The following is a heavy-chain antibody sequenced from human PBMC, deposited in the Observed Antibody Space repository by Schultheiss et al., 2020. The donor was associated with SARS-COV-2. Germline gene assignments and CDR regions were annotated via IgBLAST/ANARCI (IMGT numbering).Heavy chain of an antibody. CDR1: GFTVSSNY. CDR3: ARADPHYDFWSGYYALPGD. Sequence: GGSLRLSCAASGFTVSSNYMSWVRQAPGKGLEWVSSISSSSSYIYYADSVKGRFTISRDNSKNTLYLQMNSLRAEDTAVYYCARADPHYDFWSGYYALPGDWGQGTLVTVSS. V-gene: IGHV3-21*01. D-gene: IGHD3-3*01. J-gene: IGHJ4*02. CDR2: ISSSSSYI.